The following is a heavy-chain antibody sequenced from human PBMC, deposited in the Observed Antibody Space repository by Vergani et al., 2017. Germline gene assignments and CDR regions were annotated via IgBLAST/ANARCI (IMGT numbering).Heavy chain of an antibody. CDR3: ARGXCSSTSCRSDAFDI. CDR2: IIPIFGTA. D-gene: IGHD2-2*01. J-gene: IGHJ3*02. Sequence: QVQLVQSGAEVKKPGSSVKVSCKASGGTFSSYAISWVRQAPGQGLAWMGGIIPIFGTANYAQKFQGRVTITADESTSTAYMELSSLRSEDTAVYYCARGXCSSTSCRSDAFDIWGQGTMVTVSS. CDR1: GGTFSSYA. V-gene: IGHV1-69*01.